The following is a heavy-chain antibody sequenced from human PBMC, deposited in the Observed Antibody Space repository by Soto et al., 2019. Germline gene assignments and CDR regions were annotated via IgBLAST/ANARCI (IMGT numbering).Heavy chain of an antibody. CDR2: IIPLFGRT. V-gene: IGHV1-69*01. CDR3: ARGATHGSSWYFWFDP. CDR1: GGTFSTYP. D-gene: IGHD6-13*01. J-gene: IGHJ5*02. Sequence: QVQLVQSGAEVRMPGSSVKVSCKASGGTFSTYPINWVRQAPGQGLEWMGGIIPLFGRTNYAQKFKGRVTITADESTCTAYMQLSSLRAEDAAVYYCARGATHGSSWYFWFDPWGQGTLVTVSS.